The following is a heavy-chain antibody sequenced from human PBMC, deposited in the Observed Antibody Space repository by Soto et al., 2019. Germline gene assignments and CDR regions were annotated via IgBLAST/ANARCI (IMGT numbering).Heavy chain of an antibody. J-gene: IGHJ3*02. CDR2: ISYGGSNK. V-gene: IGHV3-30*18. D-gene: IGHD3-10*01. Sequence: PGGSLRLSCAASGFTFSSYGMHWVRQAPGKGLEWVAVISYGGSNKYYADSVKGRFTISRDNSKNTLYLQMNSLRAEDTAVYYCAKGYGSGRHPDAFDIWGQGTMVTVSS. CDR1: GFTFSSYG. CDR3: AKGYGSGRHPDAFDI.